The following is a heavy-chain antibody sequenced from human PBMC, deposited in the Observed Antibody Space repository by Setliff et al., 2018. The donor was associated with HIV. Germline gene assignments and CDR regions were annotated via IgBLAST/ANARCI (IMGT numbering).Heavy chain of an antibody. D-gene: IGHD3-22*01. CDR1: GGSISSGSYY. CDR2: IYSSGST. CDR3: AKERYESSGYSIDHYGMDV. J-gene: IGHJ6*01. V-gene: IGHV4-61*02. Sequence: SETLSLTCTVSGGSISSGSYYWSWIRQPAGKGLEWIGRIYSSGSTNYNPSLKSRVTISVDTSKNQFSLKLSSVTAADPAVYYCAKERYESSGYSIDHYGMDV.